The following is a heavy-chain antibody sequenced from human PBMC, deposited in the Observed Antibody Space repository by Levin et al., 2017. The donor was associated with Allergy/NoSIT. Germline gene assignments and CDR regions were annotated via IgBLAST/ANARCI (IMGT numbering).Heavy chain of an antibody. J-gene: IGHJ4*02. CDR3: ARGRVTMVRGDYDY. Sequence: GGSLRLSCAASGFTFSDYYMSWIRQAPGKGLEWVSYISSSSSYTNYADSVKGRFTISRDNAKNSLYLQMNSLRAEDTSVYYCARGRVTMVRGDYDYWGQGTLVTVSS. CDR1: GFTFSDYY. V-gene: IGHV3-11*05. CDR2: ISSSSSYT. D-gene: IGHD3-10*01.